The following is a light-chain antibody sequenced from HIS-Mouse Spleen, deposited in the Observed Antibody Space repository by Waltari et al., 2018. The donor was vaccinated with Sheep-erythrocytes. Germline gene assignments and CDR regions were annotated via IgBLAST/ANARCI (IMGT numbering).Light chain of an antibody. CDR2: EDS. CDR3: YSTDSSGNHRV. CDR1: ALPKKY. V-gene: IGLV3-10*03. J-gene: IGLJ2*01. Sequence: SYELTPPPSVSVSPGQTARITCSGDALPKKYAYWYQPKSGQAPVLVLFEDSKRPSGIPEIFSGSSSGKMATLTSSGAQVEDEDDYYCYSTDSSGNHRVFGGGTKLTVL.